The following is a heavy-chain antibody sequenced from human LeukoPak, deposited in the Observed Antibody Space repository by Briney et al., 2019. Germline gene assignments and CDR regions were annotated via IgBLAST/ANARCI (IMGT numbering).Heavy chain of an antibody. CDR2: ISAYNGNT. CDR1: GYTFTSYG. CDR3: AREVRYSSGWYYFDY. J-gene: IGHJ4*02. Sequence: ASVKVSCKASGYTFTSYGISWVRQAPGQGLEWMGWISAYNGNTNYAQKLQGRVTMTTDTSTSTAYMELRSLRSDDTAVYYCAREVRYSSGWYYFDYWGQGTLLTVSS. D-gene: IGHD6-19*01. V-gene: IGHV1-18*01.